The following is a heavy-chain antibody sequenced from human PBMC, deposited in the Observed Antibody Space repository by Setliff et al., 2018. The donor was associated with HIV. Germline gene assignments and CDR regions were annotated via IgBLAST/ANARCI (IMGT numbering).Heavy chain of an antibody. D-gene: IGHD3-22*01. J-gene: IGHJ4*02. CDR1: GYSISSNDW. CDR2: IYYSGSI. CDR3: ASRDTSRYFDDY. Sequence: SETLSLTCVVSGYSISSNDWWGWIRQSPGKGLEWIGYIYYSGSIYYNPSLKSRVTMSVDTSKNQLSLKLSSVTAVDTAVYYCASRDTSRYFDDYWGQGTLVTVSS. V-gene: IGHV4-28*05.